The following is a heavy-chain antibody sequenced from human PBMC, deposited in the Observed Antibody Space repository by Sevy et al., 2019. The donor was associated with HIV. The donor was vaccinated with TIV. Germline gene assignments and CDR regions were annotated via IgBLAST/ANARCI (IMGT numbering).Heavy chain of an antibody. CDR1: GFTFSGSA. J-gene: IGHJ5*02. D-gene: IGHD2-21*01. CDR3: TGHCGGDCYEDWFDP. Sequence: GGSLRLSCAASGFTFSGSAMHWVRQASGKGLEWVGRIRSKANSYATAYAASVKGRFTISRDDSRNTAYLQMNSLKTEDTAVYYCTGHCGGDCYEDWFDPWGQGTLVTVSS. CDR2: IRSKANSYAT. V-gene: IGHV3-73*01.